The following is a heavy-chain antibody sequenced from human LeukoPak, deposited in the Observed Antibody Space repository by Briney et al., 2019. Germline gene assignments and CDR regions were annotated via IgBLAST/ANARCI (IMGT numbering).Heavy chain of an antibody. V-gene: IGHV1-46*01. CDR1: GYTFTTYY. CDR3: ARDGIYCSSTSCYEPGWFDP. D-gene: IGHD2-2*01. Sequence: ASVKVSCKASGYTFTTYYMHWVRQAPGQGLEWMGIINPSGGSTSYAQKFQGRVTMTRDTSTSTVYMELSSLRSEDTAVYYCARDGIYCSSTSCYEPGWFDPWGQGTLVTVSS. J-gene: IGHJ5*02. CDR2: INPSGGST.